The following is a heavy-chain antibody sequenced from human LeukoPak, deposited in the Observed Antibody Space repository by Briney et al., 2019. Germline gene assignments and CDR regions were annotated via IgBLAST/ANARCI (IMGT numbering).Heavy chain of an antibody. D-gene: IGHD1-26*01. CDR3: ARVSGAPTGYAFDI. CDR1: GGSISSYY. V-gene: IGHV4-59*01. J-gene: IGHJ3*02. CDR2: IYYSGST. Sequence: SETLSLTCTVSGGSISSYYWSWIRQPPGKGLEWIGYIYYSGSTNYNPSLKSRVTISVDTSKNQFSLKLSSVTAADTAVYYCARVSGAPTGYAFDIWGQGTMVTVSS.